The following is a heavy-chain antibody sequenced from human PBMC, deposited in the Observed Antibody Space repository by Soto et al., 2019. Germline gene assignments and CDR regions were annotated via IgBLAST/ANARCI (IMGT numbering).Heavy chain of an antibody. Sequence: GGSLRLSCAASGFSFRIFDMNWVRQAPGKALEWVSGISGSGGSTFYADSVKGRFTISRDNSKNTLFLQMNSLRAEDTAIYYCAKEAYYYDCSNPRRLSAMDVWGQAPTLTVSS. CDR3: AKEAYYYDCSNPRRLSAMDV. J-gene: IGHJ6*02. CDR1: GFSFRIFD. D-gene: IGHD3-22*01. CDR2: ISGSGGST. V-gene: IGHV3-23*01.